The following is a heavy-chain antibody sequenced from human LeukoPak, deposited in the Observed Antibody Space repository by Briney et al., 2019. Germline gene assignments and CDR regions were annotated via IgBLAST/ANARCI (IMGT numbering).Heavy chain of an antibody. J-gene: IGHJ4*02. CDR2: ISYDGSNK. V-gene: IGHV3-30*01. D-gene: IGHD6-13*01. Sequence: GGSLRLSCAASGFTFSSYAMHWVRQAPGKGLEWVAVISYDGSNKYYADSVKGRFTISRDNSKNTLYLQMNSLRAEDTAVYYCARSIAADGYFDYWGQGTLVTVSS. CDR3: ARSIAADGYFDY. CDR1: GFTFSSYA.